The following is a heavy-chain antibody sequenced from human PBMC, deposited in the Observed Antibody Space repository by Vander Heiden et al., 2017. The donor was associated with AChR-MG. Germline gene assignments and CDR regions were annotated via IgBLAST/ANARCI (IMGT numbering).Heavy chain of an antibody. CDR3: AIPPAYDSSGYYSPLDY. V-gene: IGHV3-30*03. Sequence: QVQLVESGRGVVQPGRSLRLPCSASGSTLSSYGMHWVRQAPGKGLEWVAVISYDGSNKYYAESVKGRFTISRDNSKNTLYLQMNSLRAEDTAVYYCAIPPAYDSSGYYSPLDYWGQGTLVTVSS. CDR2: ISYDGSNK. D-gene: IGHD3-22*01. J-gene: IGHJ4*02. CDR1: GSTLSSYG.